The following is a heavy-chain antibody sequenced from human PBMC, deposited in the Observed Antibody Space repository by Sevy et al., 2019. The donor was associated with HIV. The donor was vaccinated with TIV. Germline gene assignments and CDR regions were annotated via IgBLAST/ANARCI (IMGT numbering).Heavy chain of an antibody. J-gene: IGHJ4*02. CDR1: GGSISSYY. CDR3: ARGVRGKLPYCSGGSCYPYYFDY. CDR2: IYYSGST. V-gene: IGHV4-59*01. D-gene: IGHD2-15*01. Sequence: SETLSLTCTVSGGSISSYYWSWIRQPPGKGLEWIGYIYYSGSTNYNPSLKSRVTISVDTSKNQFSLKLSRVTAADTAVYYCARGVRGKLPYCSGGSCYPYYFDYWGQGTLVTVSS.